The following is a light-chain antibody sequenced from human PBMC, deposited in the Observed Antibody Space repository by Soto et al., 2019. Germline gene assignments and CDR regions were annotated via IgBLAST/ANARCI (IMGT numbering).Light chain of an antibody. V-gene: IGLV1-44*01. Sequence: QSVLTQPPSASGTPGQSVTMSCSGSRSNFGRHSVSWYQQLPGTAPRLLIYANNQRPSGVPDRFSGSKSGTSASLTISGLQSEDEGDYHCATWDDSVNGVIFGGGTKRTVL. J-gene: IGLJ2*01. CDR3: ATWDDSVNGVI. CDR1: RSNFGRHS. CDR2: ANN.